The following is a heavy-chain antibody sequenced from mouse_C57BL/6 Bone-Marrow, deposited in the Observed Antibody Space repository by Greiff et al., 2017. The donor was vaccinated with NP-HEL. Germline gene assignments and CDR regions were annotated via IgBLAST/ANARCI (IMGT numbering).Heavy chain of an antibody. J-gene: IGHJ3*01. CDR3: TTPFITTVERFAY. V-gene: IGHV14-4*01. CDR2: IDPENGDT. CDR1: GFNIKDDY. Sequence: EVQLQQSGAELVRPGASVKLSCTASGFNIKDDYMHWVKQRPEQGLEWIGWIDPENGDTEYASKFQGKATITADTSSNTAYLQLSSLTSEDTAVYYCTTPFITTVERFAYWGQGTLVTVSA. D-gene: IGHD1-1*01.